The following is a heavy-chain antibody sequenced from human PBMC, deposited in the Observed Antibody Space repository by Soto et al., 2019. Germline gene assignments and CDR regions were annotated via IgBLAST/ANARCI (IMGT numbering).Heavy chain of an antibody. V-gene: IGHV4-31*03. CDR2: IYYSGST. D-gene: IGHD3-10*01. J-gene: IGHJ6*02. Sequence: QVQLQESGPGLVKPSQTLSLTCTVSGGSISSGGYYWSWIRQHPGKGLEWIGYIYYSGSTYYNPSLKSRVTISVDTSKNQFSLKLSSVTAADTAVYYCASSGGGSGSYYRYYYYGMDVWGQGTTVTVSS. CDR3: ASSGGGSGSYYRYYYYGMDV. CDR1: GGSISSGGYY.